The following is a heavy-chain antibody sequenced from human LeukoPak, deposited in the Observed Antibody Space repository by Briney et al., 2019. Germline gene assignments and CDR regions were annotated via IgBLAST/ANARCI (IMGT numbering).Heavy chain of an antibody. CDR1: GYEFSRFW. CDR2: IQPGDSDT. J-gene: IGHJ5*02. V-gene: IGHV5-51*01. Sequence: GESLKISCKGSGYEFSRFWIGWVRKMPGKGLEWMGIIQPGDSDTRYSPSFEGQVTISVDKSISTVYLQWSSLKASDSAMYYCARLSDYVGRNYRDNVWFDPWGQGTLLTVSS. CDR3: ARLSDYVGRNYRDNVWFDP. D-gene: IGHD3-16*02.